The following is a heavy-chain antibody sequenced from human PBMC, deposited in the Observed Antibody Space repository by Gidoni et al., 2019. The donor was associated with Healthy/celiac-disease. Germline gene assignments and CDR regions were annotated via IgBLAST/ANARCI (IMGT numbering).Heavy chain of an antibody. CDR1: GGSLSGYY. Sequence: QVQLQQWGAGLLKPSETLSLTCAVYGGSLSGYYWSWIRQPPGKGLEWIGEINHSGSTNYNPSLKSRVTISVDTSKNQFSLKLSSVTAADTAVYYCARGVVAVAGTALRYFDYWGQGTLVTVSS. D-gene: IGHD6-19*01. CDR3: ARGVVAVAGTALRYFDY. J-gene: IGHJ4*02. CDR2: INHSGST. V-gene: IGHV4-34*01.